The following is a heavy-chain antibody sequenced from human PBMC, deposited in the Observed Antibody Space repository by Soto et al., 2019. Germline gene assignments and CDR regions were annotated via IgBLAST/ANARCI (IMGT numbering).Heavy chain of an antibody. CDR1: GYSFDGYG. CDR2: IRSRAYGGAA. D-gene: IGHD3-10*01. CDR3: TRIYGSGTYLPDF. Sequence: EVQMVESGGGLEKPGRSLRLSCKGSGYSFDGYGVSWFRRAPGKGLEWVGFIRSRAYGGAADYAASVMGRFTTSRDDPRSIAYLQMNSLKVEDTAVYYCTRIYGSGTYLPDFWGQGTLVTVSS. J-gene: IGHJ4*02. V-gene: IGHV3-49*05.